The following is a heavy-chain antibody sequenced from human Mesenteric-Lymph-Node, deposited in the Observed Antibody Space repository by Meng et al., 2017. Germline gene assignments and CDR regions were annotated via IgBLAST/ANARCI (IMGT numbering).Heavy chain of an antibody. D-gene: IGHD3-22*01. CDR2: TSHSGST. Sequence: QVQLQEAGPRLRKPSGTLSLTGSGYGGSISRIDWGRWVRRHPGKGLEWIGETSHSGSTNYSPSLKIRVTISLDKSKNQLSLKLNSVAAADTAVYYCASSDYYRSDYWGQGTLVTVSS. CDR1: GGSISRIDW. CDR3: ASSDYYRSDY. J-gene: IGHJ4*02. V-gene: IGHV4-4*02.